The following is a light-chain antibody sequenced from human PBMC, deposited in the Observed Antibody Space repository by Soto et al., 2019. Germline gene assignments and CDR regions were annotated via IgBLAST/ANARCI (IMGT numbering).Light chain of an antibody. Sequence: EIVMTQSPATLSVSPGQRVTFSCRASQSVTSNSAWYQHQPGQAPRLLIYRASTGATGIPASFSGSGSGTDFPPTISRLEPEDFAVYYCQQYDSSWTFGQGTKVDIK. CDR2: RAS. J-gene: IGKJ1*01. CDR1: QSVTSN. V-gene: IGKV3-15*01. CDR3: QQYDSSWT.